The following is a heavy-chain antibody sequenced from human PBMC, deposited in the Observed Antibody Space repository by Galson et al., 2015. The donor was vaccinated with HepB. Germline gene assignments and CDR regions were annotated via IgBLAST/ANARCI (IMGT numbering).Heavy chain of an antibody. V-gene: IGHV4-59*08. CDR2: IYYSGST. Sequence: QVQLQESGPGLVKPSETLSLTRTVPGGSLSSSYWSWIRQPPGKGLEWIGYIYYSGSTNYNPSLKSRVTISVDTSKNQFSLKLSSVTAADTAVYYCARHYDILTGYDYWGQGTLVTVSS. CDR3: ARHYDILTGYDY. J-gene: IGHJ4*02. CDR1: GGSLSSSY. D-gene: IGHD3-9*01.